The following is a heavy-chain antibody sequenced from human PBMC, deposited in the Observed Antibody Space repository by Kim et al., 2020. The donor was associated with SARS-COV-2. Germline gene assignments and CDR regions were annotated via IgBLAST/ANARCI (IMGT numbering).Heavy chain of an antibody. CDR3: ARDSSGDWSY. D-gene: IGHD6-19*01. CDR2: NT. J-gene: IGHJ4*02. V-gene: IGHV1-18*01. Sequence: NTNYAQKLQGRVTMTTDTSTSTAYMELRSLRSDDTAVYYCARDSSGDWSYWGQGTLVTVSS.